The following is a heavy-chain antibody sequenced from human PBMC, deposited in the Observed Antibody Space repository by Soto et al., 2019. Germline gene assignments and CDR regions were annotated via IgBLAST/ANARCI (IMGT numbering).Heavy chain of an antibody. D-gene: IGHD3-10*01. CDR3: ARVWFGESSWFDP. Sequence: QLQLQESGSGLVKPSQTLSLTCTVSGGSITIGGYCWSWIRQPPGQGLEWIGYICHSGNTYYNPSPKRRVPXSXDXXQNQFSLNLSSVTAADTAVYYCARVWFGESSWFDPWGQGTLVTVSS. CDR2: ICHSGNT. V-gene: IGHV4-30-2*01. J-gene: IGHJ5*02. CDR1: GGSITIGGYC.